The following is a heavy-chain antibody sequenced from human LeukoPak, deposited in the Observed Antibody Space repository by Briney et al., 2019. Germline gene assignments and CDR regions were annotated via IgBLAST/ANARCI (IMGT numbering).Heavy chain of an antibody. J-gene: IGHJ2*01. Sequence: GRSLRLSCAASGFTFSSYAMHWVRQAPGKGLEWVAVISYDGSNKYYADSVKGRFTISRDNSKNTLYLQMNSLRAEDTAVYYCASPRDIAVVVAATSGYFDLWGRGTLVTVSS. V-gene: IGHV3-30-3*01. D-gene: IGHD2-15*01. CDR1: GFTFSSYA. CDR3: ASPRDIAVVVAATSGYFDL. CDR2: ISYDGSNK.